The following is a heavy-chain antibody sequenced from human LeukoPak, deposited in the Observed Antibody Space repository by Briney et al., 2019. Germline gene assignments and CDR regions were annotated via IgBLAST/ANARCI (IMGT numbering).Heavy chain of an antibody. CDR3: ARVGETVAGTSGFDY. CDR2: INPNSGGT. D-gene: IGHD6-19*01. CDR1: GYTFTGYY. V-gene: IGHV1-2*02. J-gene: IGHJ4*02. Sequence: GASVKVSCKASGYTFTGYYMHWVRQAPGQGLEWMGWINPNSGGTNYAQKFQGRVTMTRDTSISTAYMELSRLRSDDTAVYYCARVGETVAGTSGFDYWGQGTLVTVSS.